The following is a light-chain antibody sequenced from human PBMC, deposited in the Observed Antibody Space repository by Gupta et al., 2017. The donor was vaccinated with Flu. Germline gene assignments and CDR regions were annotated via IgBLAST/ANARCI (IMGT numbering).Light chain of an antibody. CDR2: KVS. CDR3: MQGTHWPYS. Sequence: DVVMTQSPVSLPVTLGQPASISCRSSHSLVYSDGDTYLSWFQQRPGQSPRRLIYKVSNRDSGVPDRFSGSVSGTGFTLRISSVEAEDVAVYYCMQGTHWPYSFGQGTKLEIK. J-gene: IGKJ2*03. V-gene: IGKV2-30*01. CDR1: HSLVYSDGDTY.